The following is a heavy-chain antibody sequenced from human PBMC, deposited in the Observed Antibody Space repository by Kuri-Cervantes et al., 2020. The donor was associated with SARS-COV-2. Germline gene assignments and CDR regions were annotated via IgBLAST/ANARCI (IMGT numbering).Heavy chain of an antibody. CDR3: ANPITMVRGVIMGLDY. CDR1: GFSFSNYA. V-gene: IGHV3-23*01. J-gene: IGHJ4*02. D-gene: IGHD3-10*01. Sequence: GESLKISCAASGFSFSNYAMTWVRQAPGKGLEWVSAISGSGGSTYYADSVKGRFTISRDNSKNTLYLQMNSLRAEDTAVYYCANPITMVRGVIMGLDYWGQGTLVTVSS. CDR2: ISGSGGST.